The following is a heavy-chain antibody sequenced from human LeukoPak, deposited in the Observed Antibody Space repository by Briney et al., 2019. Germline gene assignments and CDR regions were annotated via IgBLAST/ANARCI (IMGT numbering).Heavy chain of an antibody. J-gene: IGHJ4*02. CDR1: GGSIGTYY. D-gene: IGHD5-24*01. Sequence: SETLSLTCSVSGGSIGTYYWSWLRQSPGKGLEWIGCVYYSGYTVYNPSLKNRITISVDTSNNHFSLKLSSVTAADTAVFYCARARRGDGYGFDYWGQGMLVTVSS. CDR2: VYYSGYT. CDR3: ARARRGDGYGFDY. V-gene: IGHV4-59*01.